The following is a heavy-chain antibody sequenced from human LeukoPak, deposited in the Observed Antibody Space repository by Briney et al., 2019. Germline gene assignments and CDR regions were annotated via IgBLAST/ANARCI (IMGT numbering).Heavy chain of an antibody. J-gene: IGHJ4*02. V-gene: IGHV4-59*08. CDR3: ATGRSIRYFDH. D-gene: IGHD3-9*01. Sequence: SETLSLTCTVSGVSIFSYYWNWVRQPPGKGLEWIGYTHYSGSTNYNPSLKSRVTISVDTSKGQFSLKLTSATAADTAVYYCATGRSIRYFDHWGQGTLLTVSS. CDR1: GVSIFSYY. CDR2: THYSGST.